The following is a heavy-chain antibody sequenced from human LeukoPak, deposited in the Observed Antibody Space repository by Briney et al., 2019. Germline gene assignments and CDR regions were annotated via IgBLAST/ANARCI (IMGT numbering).Heavy chain of an antibody. D-gene: IGHD3-10*01. CDR3: ARALSLLWFGELLNWFDP. CDR2: IYHSGST. V-gene: IGHV4-38-2*02. CDR1: GGSISSYY. Sequence: SETLSLTCTVSGGSISSYYWGWIRQPPGKGLEWIGSIYHSGSTYYNPSLKSRVTISVDTSKNQFSLKLSSVTAADTAVYYCARALSLLWFGELLNWFDPWGQGTLVTVPS. J-gene: IGHJ5*02.